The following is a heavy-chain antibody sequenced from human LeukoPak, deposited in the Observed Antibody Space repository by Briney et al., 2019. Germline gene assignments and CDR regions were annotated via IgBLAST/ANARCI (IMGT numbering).Heavy chain of an antibody. J-gene: IGHJ6*02. V-gene: IGHV4-59*01. Sequence: PSETLSLTCTVSGGSISSYYWSWVRQPPGKGLEWIGYIYYSGSTNYNPSLKSRVTISVDTSKTQFSLKLSSATAADTAVYYCARERAGYSSTYPDVWGQGTTVTVSS. CDR2: IYYSGST. CDR3: ARERAGYSSTYPDV. D-gene: IGHD6-13*01. CDR1: GGSISSYY.